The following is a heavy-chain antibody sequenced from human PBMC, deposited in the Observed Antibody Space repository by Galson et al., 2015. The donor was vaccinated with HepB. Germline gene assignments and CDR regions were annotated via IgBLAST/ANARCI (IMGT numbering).Heavy chain of an antibody. CDR3: ARDLDGSGYFSVH. V-gene: IGHV1-18*04. Sequence: SVKVSCKASGYTFSTYGITWVRQAPGQGLEWMGWISAYNGNTNYAQKIQDRVTMTTDTSTNTAYMELRSLRSDDTAVYYCARDLDGSGYFSVHWGQGTLVTVSS. D-gene: IGHD3-22*01. CDR2: ISAYNGNT. J-gene: IGHJ4*02. CDR1: GYTFSTYG.